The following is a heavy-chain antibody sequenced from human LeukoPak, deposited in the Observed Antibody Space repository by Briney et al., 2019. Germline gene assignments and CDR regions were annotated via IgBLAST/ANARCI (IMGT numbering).Heavy chain of an antibody. V-gene: IGHV3-74*01. CDR2: INSDGSST. CDR3: ASGYYDYVWGSYRSPNLGY. CDR1: GFTFSNYW. Sequence: GGSLRLSCAASGFTFSNYWMHWVRQAPGKGLGWVSRINSDGSSTSYADSVKGRFTISRDNAKNTLYLQMNSLRAEDTAVYYCASGYYDYVWGSYRSPNLGYWGQGTLVTVSS. D-gene: IGHD3-16*02. J-gene: IGHJ4*02.